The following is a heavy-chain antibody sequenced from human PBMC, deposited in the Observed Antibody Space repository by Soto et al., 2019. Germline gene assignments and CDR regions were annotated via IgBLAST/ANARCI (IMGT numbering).Heavy chain of an antibody. Sequence: QVQLQESGPGLVKPSETLSLSCTVSGGSISSYYWSWFRQSPGKRMEWIGYVHHSWGSSYNPSLQRRVAISLYTSKSQFPLKVTSVTATDTAVYYCARQGFGPLHGLVDVWGQGTTVTVSS. CDR1: GGSISSYY. CDR3: ARQGFGPLHGLVDV. V-gene: IGHV4-59*08. CDR2: VHHSWGS. J-gene: IGHJ6*02. D-gene: IGHD3-10*01.